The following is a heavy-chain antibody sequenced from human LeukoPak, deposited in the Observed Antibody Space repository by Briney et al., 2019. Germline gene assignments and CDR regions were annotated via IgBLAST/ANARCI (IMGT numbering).Heavy chain of an antibody. CDR2: IGTAGDT. V-gene: IGHV3-13*01. Sequence: GGSLRLSCAASGFTFSSYDMHWVRQATGKGLEWVSAIGTAGDTYYPGSVKGRFTISRDNAKNSLYLQINSLRAEDTAVYYCARSSYSSSSSVWGQGTMVTVSS. CDR3: ARSSYSSSSSV. CDR1: GFTFSSYD. J-gene: IGHJ3*01. D-gene: IGHD6-6*01.